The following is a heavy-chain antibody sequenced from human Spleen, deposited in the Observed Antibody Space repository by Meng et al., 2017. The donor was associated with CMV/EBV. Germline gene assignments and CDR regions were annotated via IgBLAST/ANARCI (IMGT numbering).Heavy chain of an antibody. Sequence: LSLPCAVYGRSCSGYYWSWIRQPPGKGLEWIGEINHSGSTNYNPSLKSRVTISVDTSKNQFSLNLRSVTAADTAIYFCARGLNKRDYWGQGNLVTVSS. V-gene: IGHV4-34*01. CDR1: GRSCSGYY. D-gene: IGHD1/OR15-1a*01. CDR3: ARGLNKRDY. J-gene: IGHJ4*02. CDR2: INHSGST.